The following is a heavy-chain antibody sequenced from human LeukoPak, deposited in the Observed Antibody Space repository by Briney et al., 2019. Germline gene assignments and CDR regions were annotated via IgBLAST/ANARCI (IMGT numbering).Heavy chain of an antibody. J-gene: IGHJ4*02. CDR1: GFTFSSYL. CDR2: VNPQGSET. V-gene: IGHV3-74*01. D-gene: IGHD6-19*01. CDR3: ARARWSSTGWFLGY. Sequence: GGSLTLSCAASGFTFSSYLMHWVRQAPGKGLVWVSRVNPQGSETSYADSVKGRFTISRDNAKTALHLQMDNLRAEDTAVYYCARARWSSTGWFLGYWGQGTLVTVSS.